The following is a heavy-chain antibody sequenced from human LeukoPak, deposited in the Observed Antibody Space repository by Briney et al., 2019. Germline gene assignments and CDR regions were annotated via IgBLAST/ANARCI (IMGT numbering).Heavy chain of an antibody. CDR1: GYTITSYA. V-gene: IGHV1-18*04. J-gene: IGHJ4*02. CDR3: ARGGIAGHFDY. D-gene: IGHD6-13*01. CDR2: ISAYNGNT. Sequence: ASLKVSCKASGYTITSYAISWVRQAPGQGLEWMGWISAYNGNTYYAQKFQGRVTMTTDTSSNTGYMELRSLSSDDTAVYYCARGGIAGHFDYWGQGTLVSVSS.